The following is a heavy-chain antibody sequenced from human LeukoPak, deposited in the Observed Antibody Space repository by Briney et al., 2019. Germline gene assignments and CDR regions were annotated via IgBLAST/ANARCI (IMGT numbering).Heavy chain of an antibody. CDR1: GGSISSYY. Sequence: SETLSLTCIVSGGSISSYYWSWIRQPPGKGLEWIGYIFYSGSTNYNPSLKSRVTISVDTSKNQFSLKLSSVTAADTAVYYCARAMRTNYDFGYWGQGTLVTVSS. D-gene: IGHD3-3*01. V-gene: IGHV4-59*01. J-gene: IGHJ4*02. CDR3: ARAMRTNYDFGY. CDR2: IFYSGST.